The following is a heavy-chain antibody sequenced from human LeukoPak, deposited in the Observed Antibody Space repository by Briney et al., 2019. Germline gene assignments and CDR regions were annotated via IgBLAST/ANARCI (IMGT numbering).Heavy chain of an antibody. Sequence: GGSLRLSCIASGFTFSGDAMNWIRQVPGKGLEWVSAISGSGAHTFYADSVEGRFTVSRDNFNDTLYLQMNSLRVDDTAIYYCARDWFNDYWGQGTLVTVSS. J-gene: IGHJ4*02. CDR3: ARDWFNDY. V-gene: IGHV3-23*01. D-gene: IGHD3-9*01. CDR1: GFTFSGDA. CDR2: ISGSGAHT.